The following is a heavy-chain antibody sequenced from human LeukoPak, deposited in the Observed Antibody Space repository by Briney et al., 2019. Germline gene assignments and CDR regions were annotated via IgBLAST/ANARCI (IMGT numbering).Heavy chain of an antibody. CDR2: ISSSGSTK. CDR3: GRGGPSSPPYFFAS. V-gene: IGHV3-48*01. Sequence: GGSLRLSCAASGFAFSSYSMNWVRQAPGKGLEWVSYISSSGSTKYYADSVKGRFTISRDNSKNTLYLQMSSLRADDTAVYYGGRGGPSSPPYFFASGGQGPLATAPS. D-gene: IGHD2-15*01. J-gene: IGHJ1*01. CDR1: GFAFSSYS.